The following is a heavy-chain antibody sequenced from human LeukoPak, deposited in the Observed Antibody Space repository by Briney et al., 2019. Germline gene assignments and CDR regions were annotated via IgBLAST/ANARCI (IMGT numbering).Heavy chain of an antibody. D-gene: IGHD3-16*01. J-gene: IGHJ5*02. Sequence: RTSETLSLTCTVSGGSISSYYWSWIRQPPGKGLEWIGYIYYSGSTNYNPSLKSRVTISVDTSKNQFSLKLSSVTAADTAVYYCARGLGAYWFDPWGQGTLVTVSS. CDR2: IYYSGST. CDR1: GGSISSYY. CDR3: ARGLGAYWFDP. V-gene: IGHV4-59*12.